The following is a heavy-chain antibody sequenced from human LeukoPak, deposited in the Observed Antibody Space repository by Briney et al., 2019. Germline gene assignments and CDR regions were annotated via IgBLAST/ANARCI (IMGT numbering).Heavy chain of an antibody. D-gene: IGHD3-22*01. J-gene: IGHJ3*01. CDR1: GYIFANFG. CDR3: ARGSLHRYNYDRSGYYRNPYDF. CDR2: ISPNDGNA. V-gene: IGHV1-18*01. Sequence: ASVKVSCKASGYIFANFGINWVRQAPGQGLEWLGWISPNDGNANYAQKLQGRVTMTRDTSTSTAYLDLRSLRSDDTAVYYCARGSLHRYNYDRSGYYRNPYDFWGQGTMVTVSS.